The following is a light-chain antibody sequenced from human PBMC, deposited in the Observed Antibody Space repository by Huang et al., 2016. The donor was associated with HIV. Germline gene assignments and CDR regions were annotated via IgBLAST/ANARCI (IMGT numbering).Light chain of an antibody. V-gene: IGKV1D-12*01. J-gene: IGKJ4*01. CDR3: QQAHTFPLT. CDR1: QGISTW. CDR2: GAA. Sequence: DIQMTQSPSSVSGSVGDRVTITCRASQGISTWLVWYQQKPGRAPKFLIYGAAELQPGVPSRFSGSGSGTDFTLTISSLQPEDFATYYCQQAHTFPLTFGGGTKVEMK.